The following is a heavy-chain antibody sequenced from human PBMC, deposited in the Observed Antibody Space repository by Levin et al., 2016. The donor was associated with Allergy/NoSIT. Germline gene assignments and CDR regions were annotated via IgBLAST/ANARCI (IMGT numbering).Heavy chain of an antibody. CDR3: ARRGYDSGGYYSYYFDY. Sequence: WIRQPPGKGLEWVGSINYSGNTFHNPSLRSRVTISVDTSKNQFSLNLFSVTAADTAVYYCARRGYDSGGYYSYYFDYWGQGTLVTVSS. D-gene: IGHD3-22*01. CDR2: INYSGNT. V-gene: IGHV4-39*01. J-gene: IGHJ4*02.